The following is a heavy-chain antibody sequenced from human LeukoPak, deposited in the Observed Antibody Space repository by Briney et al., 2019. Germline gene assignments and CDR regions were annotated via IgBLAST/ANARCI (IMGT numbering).Heavy chain of an antibody. J-gene: IGHJ4*02. CDR1: GYTFTGYY. D-gene: IGHD3-9*01. CDR3: ARDQLLRYFDWLLPYEYYFDY. CDR2: INPNSGGT. Sequence: GASVKVSCKASGYTFTGYYMHWVRQAPGQGLEWMGWINPNSGGTNYAQKFQGRVTMTRDTSISTAYMELSRLRSDDTAVYYCARDQLLRYFDWLLPYEYYFDYWGRGTLVTVSS. V-gene: IGHV1-2*02.